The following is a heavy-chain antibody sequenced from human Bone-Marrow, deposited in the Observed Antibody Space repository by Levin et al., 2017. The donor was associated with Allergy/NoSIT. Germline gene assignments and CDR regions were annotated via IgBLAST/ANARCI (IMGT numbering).Heavy chain of an antibody. J-gene: IGHJ4*02. CDR1: GFNFDHYA. V-gene: IGHV3-9*01. D-gene: IGHD3-22*01. CDR3: AKDTEYYYDSTGYYNY. CDR2: ISWNSGSI. Sequence: LSLTCAASGFNFDHYAMHWVRQAPGKGLEWVSGISWNSGSIGYEDSVKGRFTISRDNAKNSLYLQMNSLRPEDTAFYYCAKDTEYYYDSTGYYNYWGQGTLSPSPQ.